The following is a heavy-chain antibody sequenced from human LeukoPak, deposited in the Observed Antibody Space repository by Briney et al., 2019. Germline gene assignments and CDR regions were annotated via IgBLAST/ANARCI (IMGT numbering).Heavy chain of an antibody. D-gene: IGHD3-9*01. CDR3: TRGGFDWLLFNYYYYMDV. CDR2: ISSSGSTI. J-gene: IGHJ6*03. CDR1: GFTFSSYE. Sequence: GGSLRLSCAASGFTFSSYEMNWVRQAPGKGLEWISYISSSGSTIHYADSVKGRFTISRDNAKNSLYLQMNSLRAEDTAVYYCTRGGFDWLLFNYYYYMDVWGKGTTVTISS. V-gene: IGHV3-48*03.